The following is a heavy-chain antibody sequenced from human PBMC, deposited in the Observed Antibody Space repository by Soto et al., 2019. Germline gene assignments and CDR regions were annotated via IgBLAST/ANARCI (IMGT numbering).Heavy chain of an antibody. CDR3: ARDHCSGNTCYEDAFDI. D-gene: IGHD2-15*01. V-gene: IGHV3-11*01. CDR1: GFTSTDYY. J-gene: IGHJ3*02. Sequence: PGRSLRLSCAASGFTSTDYYMSWIRQAPGKGLEWISYISSSGATFYYADSVRGRFTVSRDSAKNSLYLQMNSLRAEDTAVYYCARDHCSGNTCYEDAFDIWGQGTMVTVSS. CDR2: ISSSGATF.